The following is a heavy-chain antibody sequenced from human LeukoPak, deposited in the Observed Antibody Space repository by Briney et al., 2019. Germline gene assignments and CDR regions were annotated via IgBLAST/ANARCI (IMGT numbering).Heavy chain of an antibody. Sequence: GGSLRLSCAASGFTFSSYSMNWVRQAPGKGLEWVSSISSSSSYIYYADSVKGRFTISRDNAKNSLYLQMNSLRAEDTAVYYCARDNYYGSGSYAHAFDYWGQGTLVTVSS. D-gene: IGHD3-10*01. J-gene: IGHJ4*02. CDR1: GFTFSSYS. CDR3: ARDNYYGSGSYAHAFDY. V-gene: IGHV3-21*01. CDR2: ISSSSSYI.